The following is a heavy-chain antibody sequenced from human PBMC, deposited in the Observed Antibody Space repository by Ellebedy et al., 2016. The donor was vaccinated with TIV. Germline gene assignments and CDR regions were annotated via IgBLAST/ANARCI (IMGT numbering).Heavy chain of an antibody. CDR2: ISTSGDAT. CDR3: ARERSLGTLDY. V-gene: IGHV3-23*01. Sequence: GGSLRLSCAASGFTFSSDGMHWVRQAPGKGLEWVSAISTSGDATYYADSVKGRFTISRDNSKNTLYLQMNSLRAEDTAVYYCARERSLGTLDYWGQGTLVTVSS. CDR1: GFTFSSDG. J-gene: IGHJ4*02.